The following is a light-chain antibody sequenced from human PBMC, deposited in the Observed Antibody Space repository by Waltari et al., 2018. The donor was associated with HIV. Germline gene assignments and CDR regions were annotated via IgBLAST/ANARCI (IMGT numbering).Light chain of an antibody. CDR3: HQYNTYFPT. V-gene: IGKV1-5*03. Sequence: DIQMTQSPSTLSASIGDRVIITCRASESVSCWLAWYQHKPGKAPKLLIYEGSTLESGVPSRFSGSGSGTEFTLTISSLQPDDFATYYCHQYNTYFPTFGQGTKVDIK. CDR2: EGS. J-gene: IGKJ1*01. CDR1: ESVSCW.